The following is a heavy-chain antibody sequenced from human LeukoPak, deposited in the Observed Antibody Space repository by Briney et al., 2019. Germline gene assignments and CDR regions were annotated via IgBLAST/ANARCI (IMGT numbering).Heavy chain of an antibody. CDR2: ISAYNGNT. D-gene: IGHD2-2*01. J-gene: IGHJ4*02. CDR1: GYTFTSYG. CDR3: ARERRVGYCSSTSCRYYFDY. Sequence: ASVKVSCKASGYTFTSYGISWVRQAPGQGLEWMGWISAYNGNTNYAQKLQGRVTMTTDTSTSTAYMELRSLRSDDTAVYYCARERRVGYCSSTSCRYYFDYWGQGTLVTVSS. V-gene: IGHV1-18*01.